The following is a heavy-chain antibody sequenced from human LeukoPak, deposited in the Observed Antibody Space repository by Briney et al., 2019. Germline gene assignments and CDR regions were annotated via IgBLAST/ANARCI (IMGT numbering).Heavy chain of an antibody. J-gene: IGHJ6*03. Sequence: TSETLSLTCTVSGGSISSYYWSWIRQPPGKGLEWIGFIFYSGTTNYNPSLKSRVTMSVDTSKNQFSLKLSSVTAADTAVYYCARDRYYYDSSGYIRMDVWGKGTTVTISS. CDR1: GGSISSYY. CDR3: ARDRYYYDSSGYIRMDV. CDR2: IFYSGTT. D-gene: IGHD3-22*01. V-gene: IGHV4-59*12.